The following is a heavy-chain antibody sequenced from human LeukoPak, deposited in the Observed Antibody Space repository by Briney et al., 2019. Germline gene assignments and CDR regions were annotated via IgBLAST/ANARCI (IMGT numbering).Heavy chain of an antibody. Sequence: ASVKVSCKASGGTFSSYAISWVRQAPGQGLEWMGRIITSFGTANYAQKCEGRVTITADKSTSTADMELGSLRSEDTAVYYCARGELELNWFDPWGQGTLVTVSS. CDR2: IITSFGTA. CDR3: ARGELELNWFDP. V-gene: IGHV1-69*06. J-gene: IGHJ5*02. D-gene: IGHD1-7*01. CDR1: GGTFSSYA.